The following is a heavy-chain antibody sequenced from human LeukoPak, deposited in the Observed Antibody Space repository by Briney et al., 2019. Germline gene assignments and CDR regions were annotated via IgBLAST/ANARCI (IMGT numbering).Heavy chain of an antibody. Sequence: SGGSLRLSCAASGFTIRTSGMSWVRQAPGKGLEWVSAISGSGVSTYYADSVKGRFTISRDNSKNTLYLQMNSLRAEDTAVYYCAKEYGYTYGEFDYWGQGTLVTVSS. D-gene: IGHD5-18*01. CDR1: GFTIRTSG. CDR3: AKEYGYTYGEFDY. CDR2: ISGSGVST. J-gene: IGHJ4*02. V-gene: IGHV3-23*01.